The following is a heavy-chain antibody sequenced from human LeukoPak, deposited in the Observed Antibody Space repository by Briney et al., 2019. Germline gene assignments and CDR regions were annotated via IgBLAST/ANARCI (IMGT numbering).Heavy chain of an antibody. CDR3: AKSSSSWSSAGDYFDY. J-gene: IGHJ4*02. Sequence: GGSLRLSCAASGFTFSSYAMSWVRQAPGKGLEWVSAISGSGGSTYYADSVKGRFTISRDNSKNTLYLQTNSLRAEDTAVYYCAKSSSSWSSAGDYFDYWGQGTLVTVSS. CDR1: GFTFSSYA. CDR2: ISGSGGST. D-gene: IGHD6-13*01. V-gene: IGHV3-23*01.